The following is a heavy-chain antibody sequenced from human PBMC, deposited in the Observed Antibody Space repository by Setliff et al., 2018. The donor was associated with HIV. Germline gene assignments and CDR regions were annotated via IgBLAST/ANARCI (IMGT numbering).Heavy chain of an antibody. CDR1: GGSITNDNNY. Sequence: LSLTCSVSGGSITNDNNYWGWIRQSPGKGLEWIGSIYYSGSTYYNPSLKSRLTISVDTSNNQFSLKLTSVTDADTAVYYRARQGYNYDSSGYLIPAGYFQHWGQGTLVTVSS. CDR3: ARQGYNYDSSGYLIPAGYFQH. CDR2: IYYSGST. J-gene: IGHJ1*01. V-gene: IGHV4-39*01. D-gene: IGHD3-22*01.